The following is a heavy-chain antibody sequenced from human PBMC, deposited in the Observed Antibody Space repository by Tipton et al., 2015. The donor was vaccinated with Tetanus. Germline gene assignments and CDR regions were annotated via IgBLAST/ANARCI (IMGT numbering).Heavy chain of an antibody. Sequence: QSGAEVKKPGSSVKVSCETSGGSFSTYVTSWVRQAPGQGLEWMGSIIPIFGTITYAQRFQGRLTITADKSTSTAHMSLSSLRSEDTAVYYCARDGFYYGSGSYYRAFWGQGTLVTVSP. CDR3: ARDGFYYGSGSYYRAF. D-gene: IGHD3-10*01. CDR1: GGSFSTYV. J-gene: IGHJ4*02. V-gene: IGHV1-69*06. CDR2: IIPIFGTI.